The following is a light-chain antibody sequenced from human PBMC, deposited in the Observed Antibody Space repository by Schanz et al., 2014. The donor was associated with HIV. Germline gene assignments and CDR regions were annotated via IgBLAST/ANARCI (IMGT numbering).Light chain of an antibody. V-gene: IGLV1-51*01. CDR2: DNN. J-gene: IGLJ3*02. Sequence: QSVLTQPPSVSAAPGQKVTISCSGSTSNIGYNYVSWYQQFPGTAPKRLIYDNNKRPSGIPERFSGSKSGTSATLGITGLQTGDEADYYCATWESSPTSWVFGGGTKSPS. CDR1: TSNIGYNY. CDR3: ATWESSPTSWV.